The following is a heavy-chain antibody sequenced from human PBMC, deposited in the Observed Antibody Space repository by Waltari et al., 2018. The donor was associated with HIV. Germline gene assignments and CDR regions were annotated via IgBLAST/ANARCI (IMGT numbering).Heavy chain of an antibody. CDR2: IYPGDSDT. V-gene: IGHV5-51*01. J-gene: IGHJ6*02. CDR1: GYSFTSYW. Sequence: EVQLVQSGAEVKKPGESLKISCKGSGYSFTSYWIGWVRQMPGKGLEWMGIIYPGDSDTRYSPSFQGQVTISADKSISTAYLQWSSLKASDTAMYYCARRGIAAAGTGYYYGMDVWGQGTTVTVSS. CDR3: ARRGIAAAGTGYYYGMDV. D-gene: IGHD6-13*01.